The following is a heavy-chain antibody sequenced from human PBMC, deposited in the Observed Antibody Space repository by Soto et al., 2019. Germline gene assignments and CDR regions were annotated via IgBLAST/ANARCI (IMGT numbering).Heavy chain of an antibody. D-gene: IGHD3-9*01. CDR2: IHGGGNSA. V-gene: IGHV3-23*01. Sequence: TGGSLRLSCAASGFTFSGYAMSWVRQAPGEGLEWVSVIHGGGNSAYYADSVKGRFTISRDNSKNTLYLQMSSLRGEDTAVYYCSRDDSDWFFNWGRGTLVTVSS. CDR1: GFTFSGYA. J-gene: IGHJ4*02. CDR3: SRDDSDWFFN.